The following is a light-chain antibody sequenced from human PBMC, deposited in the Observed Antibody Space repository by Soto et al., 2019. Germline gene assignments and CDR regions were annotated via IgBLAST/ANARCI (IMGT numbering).Light chain of an antibody. Sequence: ETVMTQSPATLSVSPGERATLSCRASQSVYSSLAWYQQKPGQTPRLLIYAASTRATGIPARFSGSGSVTEFTLTISSLQPEDFATYYCQQANSFPITFGQGTRLEIK. CDR3: QQANSFPIT. CDR2: AAS. J-gene: IGKJ5*01. V-gene: IGKV3-15*01. CDR1: QSVYSS.